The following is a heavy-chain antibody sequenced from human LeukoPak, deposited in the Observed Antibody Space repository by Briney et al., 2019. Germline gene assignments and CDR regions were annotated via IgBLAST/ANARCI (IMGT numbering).Heavy chain of an antibody. D-gene: IGHD3-9*01. CDR3: AKVKNDILTGYYPYYFDY. Sequence: EGSLRLSCAASGFTFSSYAMSWVRQAPGKGLEWVSAISGSGGSTYYADSVKGRFTISRDNSKNTLYLQMNSLRAEDTAVYYCAKVKNDILTGYYPYYFDYWGQGTLVTVSS. CDR1: GFTFSSYA. V-gene: IGHV3-23*01. J-gene: IGHJ4*02. CDR2: ISGSGGST.